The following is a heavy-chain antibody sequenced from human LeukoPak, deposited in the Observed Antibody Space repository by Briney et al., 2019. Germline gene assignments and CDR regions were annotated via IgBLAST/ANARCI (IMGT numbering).Heavy chain of an antibody. J-gene: IGHJ5*02. CDR1: GYSISSGYY. CDR3: ARGDYSNYVRWFDP. V-gene: IGHV4-38-2*02. Sequence: ASETLSLTCTVSGYSISSGYYWGWIRQPPGKGLEWIGSIYHSGSTYYNPSLKSRVTISVDTSKNKFSLKLSSVTAADTAVYYCARGDYSNYVRWFDPWGQGTLVTVSS. CDR2: IYHSGST. D-gene: IGHD4-11*01.